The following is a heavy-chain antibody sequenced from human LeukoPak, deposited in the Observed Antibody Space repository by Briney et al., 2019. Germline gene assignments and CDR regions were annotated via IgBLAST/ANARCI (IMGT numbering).Heavy chain of an antibody. CDR2: IRYDGSNK. D-gene: IGHD3-22*01. CDR1: GFTFSSYG. CDR3: AKDGRYYYDSSGYFDY. J-gene: IGHJ4*02. Sequence: PGVSLRLSCAASGFTFSSYGMHWVRQAPGKGLEWVAFIRYDGSNKYYADSVKGRFTISRDNSKNTLYLQMNSLRAEDTAVYYCAKDGRYYYDSSGYFDYWGQGTLVTVSS. V-gene: IGHV3-30*02.